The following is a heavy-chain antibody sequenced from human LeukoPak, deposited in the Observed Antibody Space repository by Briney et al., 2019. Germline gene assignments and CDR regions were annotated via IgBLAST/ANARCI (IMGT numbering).Heavy chain of an antibody. J-gene: IGHJ4*02. CDR1: GFTFSSYA. V-gene: IGHV3-30*04. CDR3: ASPPY. CDR2: ISYDGGNK. Sequence: GGSLRLSCAASGFTFSSYAMHWVRQAPGKGLEWVAVISYDGGNKYYADSVKGRFTISRDNSKNTLYLQMNSLRAEDTAAYYCASPPYWGQGTLVTVSS.